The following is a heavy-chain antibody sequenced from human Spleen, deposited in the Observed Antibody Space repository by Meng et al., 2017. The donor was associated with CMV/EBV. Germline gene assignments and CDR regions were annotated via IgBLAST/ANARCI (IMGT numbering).Heavy chain of an antibody. J-gene: IGHJ6*02. V-gene: IGHV3-30-3*02. D-gene: IGHD4-11*01. CDR1: GFTFSTYA. CDR2: ISYDGTSI. Sequence: GESLKISCAASGFTFSTYAMHWVRQAPGKGLEWVAVISYDGTSIYYADSVKGRFTISRDNSKNTLYLQMNSLSAEDTAVYYCAKPLSTVTTDGSMDVWGQGTTVTVSS. CDR3: AKPLSTVTTDGSMDV.